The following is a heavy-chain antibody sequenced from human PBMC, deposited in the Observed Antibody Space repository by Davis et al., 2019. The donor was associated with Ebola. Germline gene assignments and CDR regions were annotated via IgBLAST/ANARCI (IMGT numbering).Heavy chain of an antibody. CDR2: INTKGDAR. D-gene: IGHD3-10*02. J-gene: IGHJ4*02. V-gene: IGHV3-48*02. CDR3: VRDYLFAFDS. CDR1: GFTFTSYS. Sequence: PGGSLRLSCVTSGFTFTSYSFNWIRQPPGQGLDWIAHINTKGDARVYADSVRGRFTISRDDAANSLSLQMDSLKHEDTAVYYCVRDYLFAFDSWGQGTPVTVSS.